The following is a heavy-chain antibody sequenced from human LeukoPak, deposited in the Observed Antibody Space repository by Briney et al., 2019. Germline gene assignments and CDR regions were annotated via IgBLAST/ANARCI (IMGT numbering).Heavy chain of an antibody. J-gene: IGHJ6*03. CDR1: GYTFTHSG. CDR2: INTYNGNT. D-gene: IGHD3-10*01. V-gene: IGHV1-18*01. Sequence: ASVTVSCTASGYTFTHSGITWVRQPPGQGLEWMGWINTYNGNTNYAQKHQGRVTMTTDTSTSTAYMELRSLRSDDTAVYSCARAKYYYGSGTNYVMGEVHYYYMVVWGKGTTCTVSS. CDR3: ARAKYYYGSGTNYVMGEVHYYYMVV.